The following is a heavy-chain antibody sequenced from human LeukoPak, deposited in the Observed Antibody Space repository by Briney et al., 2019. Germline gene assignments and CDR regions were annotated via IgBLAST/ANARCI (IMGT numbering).Heavy chain of an antibody. CDR1: GGSFSGYY. Sequence: SETLSLTCAVCGGSFSGYYWSWIRQPPGKGLEWIGEINHSGSTNYNPSLKSRVPISVDTSKNQFSLKLSSVTAPDTGVYYCARECPATPLTFDIWGQGTMVTVSS. CDR3: ARECPATPLTFDI. J-gene: IGHJ3*02. V-gene: IGHV4-34*01. D-gene: IGHD2-15*01. CDR2: INHSGST.